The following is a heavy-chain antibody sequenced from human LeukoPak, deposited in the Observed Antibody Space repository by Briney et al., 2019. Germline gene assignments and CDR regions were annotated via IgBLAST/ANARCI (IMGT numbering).Heavy chain of an antibody. CDR2: ISAYNGDT. CDR1: GYTFTNYG. Sequence: ASVKVSCKTSGYTFTNYGVTWVRQAPGQGLEWVGWISAYNGDTKYAQKLQGRVTMTTDTPTSTGYMELRSLTSDDTAIYYCGRVDMAASKDYWGQGTLVTVSS. CDR3: GRVDMAASKDY. V-gene: IGHV1-18*01. D-gene: IGHD5-24*01. J-gene: IGHJ4*02.